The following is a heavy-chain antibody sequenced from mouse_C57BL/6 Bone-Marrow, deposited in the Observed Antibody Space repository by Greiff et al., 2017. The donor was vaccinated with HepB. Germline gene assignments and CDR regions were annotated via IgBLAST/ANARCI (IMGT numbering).Heavy chain of an antibody. CDR2: ISNGGGST. D-gene: IGHD1-1*02. CDR3: ARHEVGFYAMDY. CDR1: GFTFSDYY. Sequence: EVQLQESGGGLVQPGGSLKLSCAASGFTFSDYYMYWVRQTPEKRLEWVAYISNGGGSTYYPDTVKGRFTISRDNAKNTLYLQMSRLKSEDTAMYYCARHEVGFYAMDYWGQGTSVTVSS. J-gene: IGHJ4*01. V-gene: IGHV5-12*01.